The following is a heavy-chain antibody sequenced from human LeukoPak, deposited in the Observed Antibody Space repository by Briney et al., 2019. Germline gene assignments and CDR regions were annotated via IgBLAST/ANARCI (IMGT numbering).Heavy chain of an antibody. J-gene: IGHJ4*02. Sequence: ASVKVSCKASGYTFTSYYMHWVRQAPGQGLEWMGLINPSGGSTSYAQKFQGRVTMTRDMSTSTVYMELSSLRSEDTAVYYCARGGITMIVVEFLFDYWGQGTLVTVSS. CDR1: GYTFTSYY. D-gene: IGHD3-22*01. CDR2: INPSGGST. V-gene: IGHV1-46*01. CDR3: ARGGITMIVVEFLFDY.